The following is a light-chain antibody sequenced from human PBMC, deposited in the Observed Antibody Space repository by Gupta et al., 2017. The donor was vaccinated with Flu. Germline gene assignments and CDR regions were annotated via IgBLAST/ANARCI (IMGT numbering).Light chain of an antibody. V-gene: IGLV3-21*02. CDR3: QVWDSSSDHPWV. CDR2: DDS. J-gene: IGLJ3*02. Sequence: GNNIGSKSVHWYQQKPGQAPVLVVYDDSDRPSGIPDRFSGSNSGNTATLTISRVEAGDEADYYCQVWDSSSDHPWVFGGGTKLTVL. CDR1: NIGSKS.